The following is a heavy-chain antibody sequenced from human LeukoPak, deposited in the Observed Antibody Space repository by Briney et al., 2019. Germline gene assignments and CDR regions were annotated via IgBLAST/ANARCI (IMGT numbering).Heavy chain of an antibody. Sequence: PSETLSLTCAVYGGSFSGYYWSWIRQPPGKGLEWIGEINHSGSTNYNPSLKSRVTISVDTSKNQFSLKLSSVTAADTAVYYCARDRRGQWLIYYYYMDVWGKGTTVTVSS. V-gene: IGHV4-34*01. CDR2: INHSGST. J-gene: IGHJ6*03. CDR1: GGSFSGYY. CDR3: ARDRRGQWLIYYYYMDV. D-gene: IGHD6-19*01.